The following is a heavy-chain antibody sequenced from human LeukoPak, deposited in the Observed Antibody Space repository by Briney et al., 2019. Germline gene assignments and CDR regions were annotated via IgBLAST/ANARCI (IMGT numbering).Heavy chain of an antibody. CDR3: ARVLIFGSNVFDP. J-gene: IGHJ5*02. Sequence: GGSLRLSCAASGFTFSDYYMSWIRQAPGKGLEWVSYISGSGSTIYYADSVKGRFTISRDNAKTSLYLQMNSLRAEDTAVYYCARVLIFGSNVFDPWGQGTLVTVSS. D-gene: IGHD3/OR15-3a*01. V-gene: IGHV3-11*01. CDR1: GFTFSDYY. CDR2: ISGSGSTI.